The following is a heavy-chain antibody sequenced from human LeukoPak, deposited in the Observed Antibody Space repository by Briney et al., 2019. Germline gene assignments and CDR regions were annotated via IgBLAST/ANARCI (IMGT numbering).Heavy chain of an antibody. J-gene: IGHJ4*02. Sequence: SETLSLTCAVYGGSFSGYYWSWIRQPQGKGLEWIGTINHIESTNYNPSLKSRVTISVDTSKNQFYLKLSSVTAANTGVYYCARSGGYNRKGRAYYFDYWGQGTLVTVSS. V-gene: IGHV4-34*01. CDR1: GGSFSGYY. D-gene: IGHD5-24*01. CDR3: ARSGGYNRKGRAYYFDY. CDR2: INHIEST.